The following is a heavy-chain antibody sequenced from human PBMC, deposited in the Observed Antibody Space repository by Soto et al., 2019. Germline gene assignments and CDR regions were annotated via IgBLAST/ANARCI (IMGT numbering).Heavy chain of an antibody. D-gene: IGHD3-3*01. CDR2: ISGSGGST. V-gene: IGHV3-23*01. J-gene: IGHJ4*02. CDR1: GFTFSSYA. Sequence: EVQLLESGGGLVQPGGSLRLSCAASGFTFSSYAMSWVRQAPGKGLEWVSAISGSGGSTYYADSVKGRFTISRDNSKNTLYLQMNSLRAEDTAVYYCAKNAGEMSNYDFWTYYFDYWGQGTLVTVSS. CDR3: AKNAGEMSNYDFWTYYFDY.